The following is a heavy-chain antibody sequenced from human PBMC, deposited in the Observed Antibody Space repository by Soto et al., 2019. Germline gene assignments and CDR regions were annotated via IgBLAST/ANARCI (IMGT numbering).Heavy chain of an antibody. D-gene: IGHD3-10*01. CDR3: ARGVLLWFGELLGGMDV. J-gene: IGHJ6*02. Sequence: SETLSLTCAVYGGSFSGYYWSWIRQPPGKGLEWIGEINHSGSTNYNPSLKSRVTISVDTSKNQFSLKLSSVTAADTAVYYCARGVLLWFGELLGGMDVWGQGTTVTVSS. CDR2: INHSGST. CDR1: GGSFSGYY. V-gene: IGHV4-34*01.